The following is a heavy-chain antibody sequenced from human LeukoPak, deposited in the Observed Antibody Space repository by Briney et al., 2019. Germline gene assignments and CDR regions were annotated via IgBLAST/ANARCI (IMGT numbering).Heavy chain of an antibody. CDR1: GGSISSYY. CDR2: IYYTGAT. J-gene: IGHJ4*02. D-gene: IGHD1-7*01. V-gene: IGHV4-59*12. Sequence: PSETLSLTCTVSGGSISSYYWSWIRLPPGKGLEWIGYIYYTGATYYNPSLKSRVTISVDTSKNQFSLKLSSVTAADTAVYYCARGGITGTTFVGYWGQGTLVTVSS. CDR3: ARGGITGTTFVGY.